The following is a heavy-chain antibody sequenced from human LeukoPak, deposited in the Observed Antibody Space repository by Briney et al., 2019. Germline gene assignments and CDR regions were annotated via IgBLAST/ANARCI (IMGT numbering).Heavy chain of an antibody. CDR1: GFTFSNYD. CDR2: IGTAGDT. J-gene: IGHJ4*02. CDR3: AKDIDWLAFED. V-gene: IGHV3-13*03. Sequence: PGGSLRLSCAACGFTFSNYDVHWVRQATGNSLEWVSAIGTAGDTYYPGSVKGQFTISRENAKNSFYLQMNSLRAEDTAVYYCAKDIDWLAFEDWGQGTLVTVSS. D-gene: IGHD5-12*01.